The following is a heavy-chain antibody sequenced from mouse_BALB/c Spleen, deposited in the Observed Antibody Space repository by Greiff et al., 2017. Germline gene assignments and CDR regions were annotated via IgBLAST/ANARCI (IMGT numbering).Heavy chain of an antibody. J-gene: IGHJ2*01. Sequence: VQLQQSGAELVRPGVSVKISCKGSGYTFTDYAMHWVKQSHAKSLEWIGVISTYYGDASYNQKFKGKATMTVDKSSSTAYMELARLTSEDSAIYYCARSEDYDYFDYWGQGTTLTVSS. CDR3: ARSEDYDYFDY. D-gene: IGHD2-4*01. CDR2: ISTYYGDA. CDR1: GYTFTDYA. V-gene: IGHV1S137*01.